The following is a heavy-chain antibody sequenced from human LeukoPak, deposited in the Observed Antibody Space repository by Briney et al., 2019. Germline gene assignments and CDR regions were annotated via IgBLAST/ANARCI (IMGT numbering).Heavy chain of an antibody. CDR2: XXXXXXXR. Sequence: GGSLRLSCATSGXTXXNYXMAWVRQAXXXXXXXXXTXXXXXXXRYYTDSVQGRFTISRDNSEYTLTLQMNTLRVEDTAVYYCAKDVRRAEYCSSTTCYTSSFDQWGQGTLVSVS. V-gene: IGHV3-23*01. CDR3: AKDVRRAEYCSSTTCYTSSFDQ. CDR1: GXTXXNYX. J-gene: IGHJ4*02. D-gene: IGHD2-2*02.